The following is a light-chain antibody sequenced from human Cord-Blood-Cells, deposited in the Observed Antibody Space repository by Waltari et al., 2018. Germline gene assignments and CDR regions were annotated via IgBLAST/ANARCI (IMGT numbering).Light chain of an antibody. J-gene: IGLJ1*01. CDR2: CDD. V-gene: IGLV1-36*01. CDR1: SSSTGNNA. CDR3: AACDDSLNGYV. Sequence: QSVLTQPPSVSEAPRQRVTSPCSGSSSSTGNNAVNWYQQPLGKAPKLLIHCDDLRPSGVSDRFSGSKSGTSACRAVSGLQSKDEADYYGAACDDSLNGYVFGTGTKVTVL.